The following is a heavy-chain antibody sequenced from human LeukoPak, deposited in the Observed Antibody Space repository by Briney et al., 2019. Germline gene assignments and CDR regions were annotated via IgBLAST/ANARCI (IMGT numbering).Heavy chain of an antibody. CDR1: GGSISSSSYY. D-gene: IGHD3-22*01. V-gene: IGHV4-39*07. Sequence: SETLSLTCTVSGGSISSSSYYWGWIRQPPGKGLDWIGSIYYSGSTYYNPSLKSRVTISVDTSKDQFSLKLSSVTAADTAVYYCTRGSIAYYYMDVWGKGTTVTISS. CDR3: TRGSIAYYYMDV. J-gene: IGHJ6*03. CDR2: IYYSGST.